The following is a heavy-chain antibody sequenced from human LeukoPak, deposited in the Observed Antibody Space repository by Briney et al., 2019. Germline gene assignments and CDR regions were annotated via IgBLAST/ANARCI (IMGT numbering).Heavy chain of an antibody. D-gene: IGHD3-22*01. CDR3: VRDKHYYDSSGRYYFDY. J-gene: IGHJ4*02. CDR2: IGNSGGRT. CDR1: GFTFSNYA. Sequence: GGSLRLSCAASGFTFSNYAMTWVRQAPGKGLEWVSGIGNSGGRTHYADSVRGRFTISRDNAKNSLYLQMNSLRDEDTAVYFCVRDKHYYDSSGRYYFDYWGQGTLVTVSS. V-gene: IGHV3-23*01.